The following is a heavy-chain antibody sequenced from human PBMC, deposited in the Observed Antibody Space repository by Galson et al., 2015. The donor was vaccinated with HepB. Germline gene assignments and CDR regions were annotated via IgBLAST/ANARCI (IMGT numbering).Heavy chain of an antibody. Sequence: SLRLSCAASGFTFSNYAMHWVRQAPSKGLEWVAVISYDGNNKYYADSVKGRFTISRDNSKNTLYLQMNSLRVEDTAVYYCARDAAKLAYCGGDCYSRFDYWGQGTLVTVSS. V-gene: IGHV3-30-3*01. CDR3: ARDAAKLAYCGGDCYSRFDY. D-gene: IGHD2-21*02. CDR2: ISYDGNNK. CDR1: GFTFSNYA. J-gene: IGHJ4*02.